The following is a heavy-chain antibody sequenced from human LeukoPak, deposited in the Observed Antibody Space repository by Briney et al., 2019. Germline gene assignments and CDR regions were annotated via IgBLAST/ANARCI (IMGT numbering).Heavy chain of an antibody. Sequence: SETLSLTCTVSGGSISSGSYYWSWIRQPAGKGLEWIGRIYTSGSTNYNPSLKSRVTISVDTSKNQFSLKLSSVTAADTAVYYCVGSSCSTLEGDWFDPCSQGTLVTVSS. CDR1: GGSISSGSYY. CDR2: IYTSGST. V-gene: IGHV4-61*02. D-gene: IGHD6-13*01. CDR3: VGSSCSTLEGDWFDP. J-gene: IGHJ5*02.